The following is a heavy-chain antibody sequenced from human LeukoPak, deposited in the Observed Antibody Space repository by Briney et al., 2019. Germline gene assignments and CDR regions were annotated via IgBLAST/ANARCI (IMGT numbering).Heavy chain of an antibody. CDR1: GFTFSNYW. Sequence: GGSLRLSCAASGFTFSNYWMSWVRQAPGKGLEWVANIKQDGSEKYYVDSVKGRFTISRDNAKNSLYLQMNSLRAEDTAVYYCARDYPGYCSGGSCYSADFQHWGQGTLVTVSS. CDR3: ARDYPGYCSGGSCYSADFQH. D-gene: IGHD2-15*01. J-gene: IGHJ1*01. CDR2: IKQDGSEK. V-gene: IGHV3-7*01.